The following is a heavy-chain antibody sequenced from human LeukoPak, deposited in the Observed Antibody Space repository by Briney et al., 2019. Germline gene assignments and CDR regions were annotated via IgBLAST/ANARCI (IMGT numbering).Heavy chain of an antibody. CDR1: GGSISSHY. Sequence: SETLSLTCTVSGGSISSHYWSWIRQPPGKGLEWIGYIYYSGSTNYNPSLKSRVTISVDTSKNQFSLKLSSVTAADTAVYYCARGRFGMIVRRAPDYWGQGTLVTVSS. CDR2: IYYSGST. CDR3: ARGRFGMIVRRAPDY. J-gene: IGHJ4*02. V-gene: IGHV4-59*11. D-gene: IGHD3-22*01.